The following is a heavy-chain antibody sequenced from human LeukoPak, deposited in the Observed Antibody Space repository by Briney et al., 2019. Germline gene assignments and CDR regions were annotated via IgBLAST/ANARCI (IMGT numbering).Heavy chain of an antibody. CDR2: IYSGGST. D-gene: IGHD3-22*01. J-gene: IGHJ5*01. CDR1: GFTVSSNY. V-gene: IGHV3-53*01. Sequence: PGGSLRLSCAASGFTVSSNYMSWVRQAPGKGLEWVSVIYSGGSTYYADSVKGRFTISRDNSKNTLYLQMNGLRAEDTAVYYCARVTHYYDSSGYPNWFDPWGQGTLVTVSS. CDR3: ARVTHYYDSSGYPNWFDP.